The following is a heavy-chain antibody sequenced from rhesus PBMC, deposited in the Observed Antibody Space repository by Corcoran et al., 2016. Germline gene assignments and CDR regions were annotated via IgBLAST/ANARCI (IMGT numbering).Heavy chain of an antibody. V-gene: IGHV1-1*01. CDR1: GYTFTSYY. Sequence: QVQLVQSGAEIKQPGASVKLSCKASGYTFTSYYMHWVRQAPGQGLEWIGLISPYQGNQGYAQNVQGRVTITTDTSTSTGYMELSSLRSEDTAVYYCTRGSAAGFYGLDSWGQGVVVTVSS. CDR3: TRGSAAGFYGLDS. CDR2: ISPYQGNQ. D-gene: IGHD6-13*01. J-gene: IGHJ6*01.